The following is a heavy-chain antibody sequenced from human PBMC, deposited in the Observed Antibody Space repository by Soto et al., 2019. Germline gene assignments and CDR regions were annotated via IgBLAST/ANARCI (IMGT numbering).Heavy chain of an antibody. D-gene: IGHD3-10*01. J-gene: IGHJ4*02. V-gene: IGHV3-23*01. CDR3: ARPNYYGSGSFGY. Sequence: EVQLLESGGGLVQPGGSLRLSCAASGFTFSSYAMSWVRQAPGKGLEWVSAISGSGGSTYYADSVKGRFTISRDNSKNTLYLQMNSLRAEDTAVYYCARPNYYGSGSFGYWGQGTLVTVSS. CDR1: GFTFSSYA. CDR2: ISGSGGST.